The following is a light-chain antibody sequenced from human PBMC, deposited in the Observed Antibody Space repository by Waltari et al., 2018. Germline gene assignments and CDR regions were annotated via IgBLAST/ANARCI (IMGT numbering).Light chain of an antibody. CDR2: EDS. V-gene: IGLV3-10*01. J-gene: IGLJ3*02. CDR1: ALPKKY. Sequence: SYELTQPPSVSVSPGQTARITCSGDALPKKYAYWYQQKSGQAPVLVIYEDSKRPSGIPGRFSGSSSGTMATLTISGAQVEDEADYYCYSTDSSGSHWVFGGGTKLTVL. CDR3: YSTDSSGSHWV.